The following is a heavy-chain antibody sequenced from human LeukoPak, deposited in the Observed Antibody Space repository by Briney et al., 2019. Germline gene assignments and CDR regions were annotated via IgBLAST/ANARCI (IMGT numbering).Heavy chain of an antibody. CDR2: ISGNGGST. CDR1: GFTFSTYT. CDR3: ARAAVGATTFNWFDP. J-gene: IGHJ5*02. V-gene: IGHV3-64*01. Sequence: GGSLRLSCAASGFTFSTYTMHWVRQVPGKGLEYVSTISGNGGSTYYGNSVKGRFTFSRDNSKNTVYLQMGSLRAEDMGVYYCARAAVGATTFNWFDPWGQGTLVTVSS. D-gene: IGHD1-26*01.